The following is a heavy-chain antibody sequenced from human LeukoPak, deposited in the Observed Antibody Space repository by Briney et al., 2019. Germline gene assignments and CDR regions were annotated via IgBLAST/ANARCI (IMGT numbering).Heavy chain of an antibody. D-gene: IGHD2-2*01. CDR2: IKSRTDGGTT. V-gene: IGHV3-15*01. Sequence: GGSLRLSCAASGFTFSNAWMSWVRQAPGKGLEWVGRIKSRTDGGTTDYATSVKGTFTISRDDSNRIFLQMSSLKPEDTAVYYCTTPGYCSGTTCYLFDYWGPGTLVTVSS. J-gene: IGHJ4*02. CDR1: GFTFSNAW. CDR3: TTPGYCSGTTCYLFDY.